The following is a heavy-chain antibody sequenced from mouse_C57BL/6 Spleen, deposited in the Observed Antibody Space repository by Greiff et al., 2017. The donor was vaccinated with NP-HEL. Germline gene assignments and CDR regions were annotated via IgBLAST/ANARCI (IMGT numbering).Heavy chain of an antibody. D-gene: IGHD2-5*01. V-gene: IGHV1-42*01. CDR2: INPSTGGT. J-gene: IGHJ2*01. CDR3: ARAYYSNYNYFDY. Sequence: VQLQQSGPELVKPGASVKISCKASGYSFTGYYMNWVKQSPEKSLEWIGEINPSTGGTTYNQKFKAKATLTVDKSSSTAYMQLKSLTSEDSAVYYCARAYYSNYNYFDYWGQGTTLTVSS. CDR1: GYSFTGYY.